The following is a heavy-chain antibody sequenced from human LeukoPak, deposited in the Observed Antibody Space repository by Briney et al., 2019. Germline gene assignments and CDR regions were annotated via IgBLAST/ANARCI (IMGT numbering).Heavy chain of an antibody. CDR2: IWYDGSNK. V-gene: IGHV3-33*06. CDR1: GFTFSSYA. Sequence: GRSLRLSCVASGFTFSSYAMHWVRQAPGKGLEWVAVIWYDGSNKYYADSVKGRFTISRDNSKNTLYLQMNSLRAEDTAVYYCAKDWRGYMDVWGKGTTVTVSS. CDR3: AKDWRGYMDV. J-gene: IGHJ6*03.